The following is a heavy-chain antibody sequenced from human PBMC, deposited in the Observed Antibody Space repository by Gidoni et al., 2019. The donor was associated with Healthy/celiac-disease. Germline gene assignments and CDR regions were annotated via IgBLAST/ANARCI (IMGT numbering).Heavy chain of an antibody. D-gene: IGHD6-6*01. V-gene: IGHV3-21*01. CDR1: GFTFSSYS. J-gene: IGHJ6*02. CDR3: AREYSSSFIYYYGMDV. CDR2: ISSSSSYI. Sequence: EVQLVESGGGLVKPGGSLRLSCAASGFTFSSYSMNWVRQAPGKGLEWVSSISSSSSYIYYADSVKGRFTISRDNAKNSLYLQMNSLRAEDTAVYYCAREYSSSFIYYYGMDVWGQGTTVTVSS.